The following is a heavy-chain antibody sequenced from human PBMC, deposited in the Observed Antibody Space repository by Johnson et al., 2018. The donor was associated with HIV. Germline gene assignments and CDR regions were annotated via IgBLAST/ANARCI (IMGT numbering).Heavy chain of an antibody. D-gene: IGHD1-26*01. Sequence: VQLVESGGGLVKPGGSLRLSCAVSGVIFSDYYMSWVRQVPGKGLEWVSGINWNGGSTGYADSVKGRFTISRDNAKNSLYLQMNSLTVEDTALYYCARADRDSGTYHDAFDIWGQGTMVTVSS. V-gene: IGHV3-20*04. J-gene: IGHJ3*02. CDR1: GVIFSDYY. CDR3: ARADRDSGTYHDAFDI. CDR2: INWNGGST.